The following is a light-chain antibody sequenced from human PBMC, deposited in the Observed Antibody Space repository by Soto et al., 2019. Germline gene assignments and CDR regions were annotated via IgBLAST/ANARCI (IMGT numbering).Light chain of an antibody. V-gene: IGLV7-46*01. Sequence: QAVVTQEPSLTVSPGGTVTLTCGSSTGIVTSGHYPYWFQQKSGQVPRTLIYDTTNKQSWTPARFSGSVLGGKAALTLSGAQPEDEAEYYCVLSYGDPGGPRHWVFGGGTKLTVL. CDR2: DTT. J-gene: IGLJ3*02. CDR1: TGIVTSGHY. CDR3: VLSYGDPGGPRHWV.